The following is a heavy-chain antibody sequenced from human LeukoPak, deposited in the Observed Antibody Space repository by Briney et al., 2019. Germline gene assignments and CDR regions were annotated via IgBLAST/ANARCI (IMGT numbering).Heavy chain of an antibody. Sequence: SQTLSLTCTVSGGSISSGSYYWSWIRQPAGKGLEWLGRIYNSGSTNYNPSLKSRVTMSVETSKNQFSLKLSSVTAADKAVYYCAREDYYDSSGYYWYFDLWGRGTLVTVSS. CDR1: GGSISSGSYY. CDR3: AREDYYDSSGYYWYFDL. V-gene: IGHV4-61*02. J-gene: IGHJ2*01. CDR2: IYNSGST. D-gene: IGHD3-22*01.